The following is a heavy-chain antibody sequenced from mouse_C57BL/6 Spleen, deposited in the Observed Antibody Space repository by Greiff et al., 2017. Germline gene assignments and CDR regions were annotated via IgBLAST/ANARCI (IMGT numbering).Heavy chain of an antibody. J-gene: IGHJ3*01. Sequence: VQLQQPGAELVKPGASVKMSCKASGYTFTSYWITWVKQRPGQGLEWIGDIYPGSGSTNYNEQFKSKATLTVDTSSSTAYMQLSSLTSEDSAVYYCARGDYYGSSYWFAYWGQGTLVTVSA. CDR3: ARGDYYGSSYWFAY. V-gene: IGHV1-55*01. CDR1: GYTFTSYW. CDR2: IYPGSGST. D-gene: IGHD1-1*01.